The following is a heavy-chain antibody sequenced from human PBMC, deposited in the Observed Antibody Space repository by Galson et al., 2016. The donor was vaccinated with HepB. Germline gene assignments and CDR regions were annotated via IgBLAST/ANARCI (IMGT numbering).Heavy chain of an antibody. V-gene: IGHV3-30*18. CDR3: AKRHEYCPPVGCSVDY. CDR2: DSMDGRRK. J-gene: IGHJ4*02. CDR1: GFTFSGYG. Sequence: SLRLSCAASGFTFSGYGMHWVRQAPGKGLEWVAADSMDGRRKFYADSVKGRFTISRDNSNNILFLQMSSLRADDTAVYFCAKRHEYCPPVGCSVDYWGQGTRVSVSS. D-gene: IGHD2/OR15-2a*01.